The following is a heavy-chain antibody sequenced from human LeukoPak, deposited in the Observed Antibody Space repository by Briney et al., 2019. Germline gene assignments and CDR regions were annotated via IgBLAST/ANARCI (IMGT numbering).Heavy chain of an antibody. CDR1: EFTFSSYA. CDR2: ISGSGGST. V-gene: IGHV3-23*01. Sequence: GGSLRLSCAASEFTFSSYAMSWVRQAPGKGLEWVSAISGSGGSTYYADSVKGRFTISRDNSKNTLYLQMNSLRAEDTAVYYCAKDGIGYYDSSGYGTYYFDYWAREPWSPSPQ. CDR3: AKDGIGYYDSSGYGTYYFDY. D-gene: IGHD3-22*01. J-gene: IGHJ4*02.